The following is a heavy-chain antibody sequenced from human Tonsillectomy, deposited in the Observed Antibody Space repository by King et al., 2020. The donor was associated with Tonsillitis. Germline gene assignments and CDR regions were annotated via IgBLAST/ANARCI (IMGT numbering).Heavy chain of an antibody. CDR2: IYSSGRT. CDR3: ARGVPFDY. J-gene: IGHJ4*02. CDR1: GFSVSRSY. V-gene: IGHV3-66*01. D-gene: IGHD3-16*01. Sequence: VQLVESGGGLVHPGESLRLSCAASGFSVSRSYMSWVRQAPGKGLEWVVVIYSSGRTYYADSVKGRFTISRDNSKNTLYLQMNSLRAEDTAVYYCARGVPFDYWGQGTLVTVSS.